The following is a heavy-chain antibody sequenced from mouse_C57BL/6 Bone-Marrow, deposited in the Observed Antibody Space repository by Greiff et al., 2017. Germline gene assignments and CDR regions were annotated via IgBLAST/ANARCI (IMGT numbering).Heavy chain of an antibody. J-gene: IGHJ1*03. CDR1: GYTFTSYW. D-gene: IGHD1-1*01. V-gene: IGHV1-50*01. CDR3: ARGTTVVTDWYFDV. Sequence: QVHVKQSGAELVKPGASVKLSCKASGYTFTSYWMQWVKQRPGQGLEWIGEIDPSDSYTNYNQKFKGKATLTVDTSSSTAYMQLSSLTSEDSAVYYCARGTTVVTDWYFDVWGTGTTVTVS. CDR2: IDPSDSYT.